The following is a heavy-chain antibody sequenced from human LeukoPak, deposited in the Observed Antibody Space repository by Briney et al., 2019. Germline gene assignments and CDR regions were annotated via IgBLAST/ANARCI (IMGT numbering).Heavy chain of an antibody. CDR2: ITASSSYL. Sequence: PGGSLRLSCAASGFTFSPYTMNWVRQAPGKGLEWVSSITASSSYLYYADSLKGRFTISRDHAKNSLFLQMNSLRAEDTAVYYCARGSGYFDYWGQGTLVTVSS. CDR3: ARGSGYFDY. CDR1: GFTFSPYT. J-gene: IGHJ4*02. V-gene: IGHV3-21*01. D-gene: IGHD2-15*01.